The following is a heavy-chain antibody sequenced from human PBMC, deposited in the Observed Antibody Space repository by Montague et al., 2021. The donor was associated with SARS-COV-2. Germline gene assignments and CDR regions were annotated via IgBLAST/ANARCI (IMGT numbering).Heavy chain of an antibody. J-gene: IGHJ4*02. CDR3: ARQSGRLRGIVVAGAFDY. CDR1: GGSISSYY. D-gene: IGHD6-19*01. CDR2: IYYSGST. Sequence: SETLSLTCTVSGGSISSYYWSWIRQPPGKGLEWIGYIYYSGSTNYNPSLKSRVTISVDTSKNQFSLKLSSVTAADTAVYYCARQSGRLRGIVVAGAFDYWGQGTLVTVSS. V-gene: IGHV4-59*08.